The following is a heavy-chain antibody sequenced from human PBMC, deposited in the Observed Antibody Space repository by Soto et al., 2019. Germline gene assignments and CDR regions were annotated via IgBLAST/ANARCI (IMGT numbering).Heavy chain of an antibody. Sequence: QVQMVESGGGVVQPGRSLRLSCAASGFTFSSYAMHWVRQAPGKGLEWVAVISYDGSNKYYADSVKGRFTISRDNSKNTLYLKMNSLRAEDTAVYYCQIAAALDYWGQGTLVTVSS. J-gene: IGHJ4*02. CDR1: GFTFSSYA. CDR2: ISYDGSNK. CDR3: QIAAALDY. V-gene: IGHV3-30-3*01. D-gene: IGHD6-13*01.